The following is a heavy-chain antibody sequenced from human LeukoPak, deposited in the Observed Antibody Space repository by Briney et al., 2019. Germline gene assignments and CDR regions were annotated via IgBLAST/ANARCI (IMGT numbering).Heavy chain of an antibody. Sequence: SETLSLTCTVSGGSISSYYWSWIRQPPGKGLEWIGYIYYSGSTNYNPSLKSRVTISVDTSKNQFSLKLSSVTAADTAVYYCAREGSRYYFDYWGQGTLATVSS. CDR1: GGSISSYY. J-gene: IGHJ4*02. CDR3: AREGSRYYFDY. D-gene: IGHD2-15*01. V-gene: IGHV4-59*01. CDR2: IYYSGST.